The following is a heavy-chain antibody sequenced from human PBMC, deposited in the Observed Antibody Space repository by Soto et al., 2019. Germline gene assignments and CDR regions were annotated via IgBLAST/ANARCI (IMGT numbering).Heavy chain of an antibody. D-gene: IGHD2-21*02. CDR3: AKVQEFCGYNCYTVDS. V-gene: IGHV3-23*01. J-gene: IGHJ4*02. Sequence: EVQLLESGGGLAQPGGSLRLSCAASGFTFSNSAMSWVRQVPGKGLEWAAGISSGGGHTNYADSVKGRFTISRDNFKDILYLQMNSLRAEDTALYYCAKVQEFCGYNCYTVDSWGQGALVTVSS. CDR2: ISSGGGHT. CDR1: GFTFSNSA.